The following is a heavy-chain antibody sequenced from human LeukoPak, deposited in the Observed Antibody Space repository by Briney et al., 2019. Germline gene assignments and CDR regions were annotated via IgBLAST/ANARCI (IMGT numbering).Heavy chain of an antibody. V-gene: IGHV1-46*01. CDR3: ARDQYDILTGYRLDY. J-gene: IGHJ4*02. D-gene: IGHD3-9*01. CDR2: INPSGGST. CDR1: GYTFTSYY. Sequence: ASVKVSCKASGYTFTSYYMHWVRQAPGQGLEWMGIINPSGGSTSYAQKFQGRVTMTRDTSTSTVYMELSSLRSEDTAVYYCARDQYDILTGYRLDYWGQGTLVTVSS.